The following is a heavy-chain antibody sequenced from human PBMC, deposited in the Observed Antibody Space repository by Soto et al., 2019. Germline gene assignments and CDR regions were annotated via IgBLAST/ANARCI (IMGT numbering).Heavy chain of an antibody. J-gene: IGHJ6*02. CDR3: ARVLYYGSGSYSPYGMDV. CDR1: GVSFNNNG. D-gene: IGHD3-10*01. CDR2: VSPPFRTS. Sequence: QVQLVQSGAEVKKPGSSVKVSCKTSGVSFNNNGIGWVRQAPGHGLEWMGGVSPPFRTSNYARKFQGRISITAYASPGTGNMELSSLTSEDTAQYYCARVLYYGSGSYSPYGMDVWGQGTTVTVSS. V-gene: IGHV1-69*01.